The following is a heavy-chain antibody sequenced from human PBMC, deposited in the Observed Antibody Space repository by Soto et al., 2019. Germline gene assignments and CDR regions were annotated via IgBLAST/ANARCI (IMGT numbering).Heavy chain of an antibody. CDR1: GFTVSSNY. J-gene: IGHJ6*02. V-gene: IGHV3-53*01. CDR3: ARDRLYDSPYYYYGMDV. CDR2: IYSGGST. Sequence: PGGSLRLSCAASGFTVSSNYMGWVRQAPGKGLEWVSVIYSGGSTYYADSVKGRFTISRDNSKNTLYLQMNSLRAEDTAVYYCARDRLYDSPYYYYGMDVWGQGTTVTVSS. D-gene: IGHD3-3*01.